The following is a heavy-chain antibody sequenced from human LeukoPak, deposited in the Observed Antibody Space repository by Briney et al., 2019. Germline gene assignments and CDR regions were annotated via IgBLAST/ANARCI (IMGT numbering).Heavy chain of an antibody. J-gene: IGHJ4*02. V-gene: IGHV4-31*03. CDR1: GGSINGGGYY. CDR3: ARAILGYYDSSGYYFSVSRFDY. Sequence: PSQTLSLTCTLSGGSINGGGYYWTWLRHHPGTGLEWIGYIYYSGSTFYNPSLKSRVTISVDTSNNQFSLKLSSVTAADTAVYYCARAILGYYDSSGYYFSVSRFDYWGQGTLVTVSS. CDR2: IYYSGST. D-gene: IGHD3-22*01.